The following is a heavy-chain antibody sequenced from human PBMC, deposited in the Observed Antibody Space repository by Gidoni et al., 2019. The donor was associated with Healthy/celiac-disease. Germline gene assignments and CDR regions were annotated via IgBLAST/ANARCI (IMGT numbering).Heavy chain of an antibody. CDR3: ARLRGESSGTRVFDY. V-gene: IGHV4-39*01. Sequence: LPLQESVPGLVTPSEPLSLPCTFSGGPILISSCYWVWLRQPPGKGLAGIGSIYYRGSTYYNPSLKRRVNISVDKSKNQLSLKLSSVTAADTAVYYGARLRGESSGTRVFDYWGQGTLVTVSS. J-gene: IGHJ4*02. D-gene: IGHD2-2*01. CDR2: IYYRGST. CDR1: GGPILISSCY.